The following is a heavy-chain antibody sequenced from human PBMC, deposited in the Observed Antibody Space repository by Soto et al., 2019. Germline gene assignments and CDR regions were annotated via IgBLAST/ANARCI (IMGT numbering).Heavy chain of an antibody. CDR1: GDSISTYY. CDR3: ARDGSPENYYSAAMDI. V-gene: IGHV4-59*01. D-gene: IGHD1-1*01. CDR2: VYHSGST. Sequence: QVQLQESGPGLVKPSETLSLTCTVSGDSISTYYWSWIRQSPGKGLEWIGYVYHSGSTNYNPSLXRXVXIXIDTSKNQFSLRLTSVTAADTAVYYCARDGSPENYYSAAMDIWGQGTAVTVSS. J-gene: IGHJ6*02.